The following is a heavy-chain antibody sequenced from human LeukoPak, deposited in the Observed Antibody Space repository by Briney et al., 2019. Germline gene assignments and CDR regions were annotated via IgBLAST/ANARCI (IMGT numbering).Heavy chain of an antibody. Sequence: SETLSLACTVSGDSFTSVTDYWAWIRQPPGKGLEWIASGDYSGGTYYNPSLESRVAISADMSKKQISLKLASVTGADTAVYYCAGERGEEYSSGWYKTNFFYNWGQGIRVTVSS. J-gene: IGHJ4*02. CDR2: GDYSGGT. V-gene: IGHV4-39*07. D-gene: IGHD6-19*01. CDR1: GDSFTSVTDY. CDR3: AGERGEEYSSGWYKTNFFYN.